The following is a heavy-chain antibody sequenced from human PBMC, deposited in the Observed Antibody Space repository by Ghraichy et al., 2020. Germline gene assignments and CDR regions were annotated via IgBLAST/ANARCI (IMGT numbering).Heavy chain of an antibody. V-gene: IGHV3-7*01. CDR3: ARDLGGGWYFDY. Sequence: GGSLRLSCAASGFIFSGYWMSWVRQAPGKGLEWVANKKKDGSEKYYVDSVKGRFTISRDNAKNSLYLQMNSLRAEDTAVYYCARDLGGGWYFDYWGQGALVTVSS. J-gene: IGHJ4*02. CDR2: KKKDGSEK. CDR1: GFIFSGYW. D-gene: IGHD6-19*01.